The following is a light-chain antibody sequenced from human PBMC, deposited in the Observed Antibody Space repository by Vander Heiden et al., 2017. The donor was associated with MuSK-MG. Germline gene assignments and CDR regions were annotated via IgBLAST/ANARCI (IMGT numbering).Light chain of an antibody. CDR1: QESNNF. V-gene: IGKV1-33*01. Sequence: DIQMTQSPSSLSAAVENSVTITCQAGQESNNFVSGYQKKPGDAPKIVIYGAYNSDAGVPSRFSAIGNGTHFTFTISGLQPADTATYFCQQYDIFRTFGQGTKLDIK. CDR3: QQYDIFRT. CDR2: GAY. J-gene: IGKJ2*01.